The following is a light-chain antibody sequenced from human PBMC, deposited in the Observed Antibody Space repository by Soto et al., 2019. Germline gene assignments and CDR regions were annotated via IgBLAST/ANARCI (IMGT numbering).Light chain of an antibody. Sequence: EIVLTLSPGTLSLSPGERATLPCRASQRFSGTSLAWYQQKPGQAPRLLIYGVSNRATGIPDRFSGSGFGTDFTLIICSLEPEDFAVYYCHQYDNSLWTFGQGTKV. V-gene: IGKV3-20*01. CDR3: HQYDNSLWT. J-gene: IGKJ1*01. CDR1: QRFSGTS. CDR2: GVS.